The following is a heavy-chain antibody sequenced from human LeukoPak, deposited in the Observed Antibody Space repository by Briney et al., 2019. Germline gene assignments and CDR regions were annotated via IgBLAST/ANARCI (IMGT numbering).Heavy chain of an antibody. CDR1: GFTFSNYW. CDR2: IKKDGSEK. CDR3: ARDSTPQSYRNIWYDVFDI. D-gene: IGHD6-13*01. Sequence: GGSLRLSCAASGFTFSNYWMTWVRQAPGKGLEWVANIKKDGSEKYYVDSVKGRFTISRDNAENSLSLQMNSMRAEYTAVYYCARDSTPQSYRNIWYDVFDIWGQGTMVIVSS. J-gene: IGHJ3*02. V-gene: IGHV3-7*04.